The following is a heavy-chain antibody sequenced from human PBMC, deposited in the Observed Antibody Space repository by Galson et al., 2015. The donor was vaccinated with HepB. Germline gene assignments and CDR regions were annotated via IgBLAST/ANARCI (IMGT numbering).Heavy chain of an antibody. V-gene: IGHV3-21*05. CDR2: ISSGSSYI. CDR1: GFKFSAYT. CDR3: ARDHYDILTAYSFSHDYMDV. Sequence: SLRLSCAASGFKFSAYTMNWVRQAPGKGLEWVSSISSGSSYIYHADSVKGRFTVSRDDAKNSLYLQMHSLRAEDTAVYYCARDHYDILTAYSFSHDYMDVWGKGNTVTVSS. J-gene: IGHJ6*03. D-gene: IGHD3-9*01.